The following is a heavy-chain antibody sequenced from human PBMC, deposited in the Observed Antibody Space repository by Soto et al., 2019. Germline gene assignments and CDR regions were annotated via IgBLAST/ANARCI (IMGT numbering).Heavy chain of an antibody. CDR3: AIGGYSYGLTFDY. J-gene: IGHJ4*02. D-gene: IGHD5-18*01. CDR2: IYYSGST. Sequence: QVQLQESGPGLVKPSETLSLTCTVSGGSISSYYWSWIRQPPGKGLEWIGYIYYSGSTNYNPSLKSRVTISVDTSKNQFSLKLSSVTAADTAVYYCAIGGYSYGLTFDYWGQGTLVTVSS. V-gene: IGHV4-59*01. CDR1: GGSISSYY.